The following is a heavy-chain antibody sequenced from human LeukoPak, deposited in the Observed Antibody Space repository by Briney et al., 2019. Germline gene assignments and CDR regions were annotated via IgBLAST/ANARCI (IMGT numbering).Heavy chain of an antibody. CDR1: GGSISSSSYY. J-gene: IGHJ3*02. V-gene: IGHV4-39*01. Sequence: PSETLSLTCTVSGGSISSSSYYWGWIRQPPGKGLEWIGSIYYSGSTYYNPSLKSRVTISVDTSKNQFSLKLSSVTAADTAVYYCARGETPRAFDTWGQGTMVTVSS. CDR3: ARGETPRAFDT. D-gene: IGHD3-10*01. CDR2: IYYSGST.